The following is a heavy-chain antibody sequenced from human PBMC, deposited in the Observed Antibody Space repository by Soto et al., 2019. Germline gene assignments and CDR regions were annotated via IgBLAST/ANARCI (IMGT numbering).Heavy chain of an antibody. Sequence: PGGSLRLSCSASGFTFSSYAMHWVRQSPGKGLEYVSAISSNGGSTYYADSVKGRFTISRDNSKNTLYLQMNSLRAEDTAVYYCARDTLSNEYDFWSGDYYYGMDVWGQGTTVTVSS. D-gene: IGHD3-3*01. V-gene: IGHV3-64*04. CDR1: GFTFSSYA. J-gene: IGHJ6*02. CDR3: ARDTLSNEYDFWSGDYYYGMDV. CDR2: ISSNGGST.